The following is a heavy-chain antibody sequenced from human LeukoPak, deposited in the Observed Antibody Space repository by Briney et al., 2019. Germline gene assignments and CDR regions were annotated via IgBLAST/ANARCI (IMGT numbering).Heavy chain of an antibody. V-gene: IGHV3-23*01. D-gene: IGHD6-19*01. J-gene: IGHJ4*02. CDR3: ARAVAGNFDY. Sequence: GGSLRLSCAASGFTFSSYAMSWVRQAPGKGLEWVSGISGSGGSTYYADSVKGRFTISRDNSKNTLYLQMNSLRAEDTAIYYCARAVAGNFDYWGQGTLVTVFS. CDR1: GFTFSSYA. CDR2: ISGSGGST.